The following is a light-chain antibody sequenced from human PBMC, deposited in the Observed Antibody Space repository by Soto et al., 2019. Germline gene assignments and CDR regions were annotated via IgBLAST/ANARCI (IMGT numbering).Light chain of an antibody. CDR2: GAS. Sequence: EVVVTQSPATLSVSPRERATLSCRASQSVSSNLTWYQQKPGQAPRLLIYGASTRATGIPARFSGSGSGTEFTLTISSLQSEDFAVYYCHQYDNWPKTFGQGTRLEIK. V-gene: IGKV3-15*01. CDR1: QSVSSN. J-gene: IGKJ5*01. CDR3: HQYDNWPKT.